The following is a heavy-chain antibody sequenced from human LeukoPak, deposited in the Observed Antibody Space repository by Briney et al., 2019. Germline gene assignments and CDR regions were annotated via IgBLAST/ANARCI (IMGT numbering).Heavy chain of an antibody. CDR2: MHYRGNS. CDR1: GGSISSHY. CDR3: ARGRKYRSGYTVTELGSGYFDY. Sequence: PSETLSLTCTVSGGSISSHYWSWIRQSPGKGLEWIGFMHYRGNSNSNPSLRNRVTISSVTSKNQFSLKMSSVTAADTAVYYCARGRKYRSGYTVTELGSGYFDYWGQGTLVTVSS. J-gene: IGHJ4*02. V-gene: IGHV4-59*11. D-gene: IGHD5-18*01.